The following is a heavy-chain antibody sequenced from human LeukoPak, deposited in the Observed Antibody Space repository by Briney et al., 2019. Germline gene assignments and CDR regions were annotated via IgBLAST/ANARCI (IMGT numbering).Heavy chain of an antibody. D-gene: IGHD1-20*01. CDR2: INSDGSST. CDR1: GFTFSSYW. V-gene: IGHV3-74*01. CDR3: AKIRYDWSGMDV. J-gene: IGHJ6*02. Sequence: GGSLRLSCAASGFTFSSYWMHWVRQAPGKGLVWVSRINSDGSSTSYADSVKGRFTISRDNAKNTLYLQMNSLRAEDTAVYYCAKIRYDWSGMDVWGQGTTVTVSS.